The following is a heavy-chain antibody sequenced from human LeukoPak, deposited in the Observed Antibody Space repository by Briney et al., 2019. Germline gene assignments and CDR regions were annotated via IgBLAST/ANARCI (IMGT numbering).Heavy chain of an antibody. J-gene: IGHJ4*02. D-gene: IGHD3-16*01. CDR2: IKQDGGEK. V-gene: IGHV3-7*03. Sequence: GGSLRLSCAASGFTFSNYWMGWVRQAPGRGLEWVAVIKQDGGEKYYVDSVKGRFTISRDNAKSSLYLQMNSLRAEDTAVYYCAKDWGGYWGQGTLVTVSS. CDR3: AKDWGGY. CDR1: GFTFSNYW.